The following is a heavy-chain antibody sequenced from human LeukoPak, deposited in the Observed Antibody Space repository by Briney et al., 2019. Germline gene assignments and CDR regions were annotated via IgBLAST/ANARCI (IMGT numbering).Heavy chain of an antibody. CDR1: GFTFSSYG. CDR2: IRYDGSNK. D-gene: IGHD6-19*01. V-gene: IGHV3-30*02. Sequence: GGSLRLSCAASGFTFSSYGMHWVRQAPGKGLEWVAFIRYDGSNKYYADSVKGRFTISRDNSKNTLYLQMNSLRAEDTAVYYCARSSGWYDVHPRDSYYFDYWGQGTLVTVSS. J-gene: IGHJ4*02. CDR3: ARSSGWYDVHPRDSYYFDY.